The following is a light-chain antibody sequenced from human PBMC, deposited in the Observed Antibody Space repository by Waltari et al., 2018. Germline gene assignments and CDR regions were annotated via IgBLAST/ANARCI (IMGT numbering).Light chain of an antibody. V-gene: IGLV1-40*01. CDR1: SSNIGAGYD. J-gene: IGLJ2*01. Sequence: QSVLTQPPSVSGAPGQRVTISCTGSSSNIGAGYDVHWYQQLPGTAPKLLIYGNSNRPSGAPDRFSGSKSGTSASLAITGLQAEDEADYYCQSYDNSLSGNVVFGGGTKLTVL. CDR2: GNS. CDR3: QSYDNSLSGNVV.